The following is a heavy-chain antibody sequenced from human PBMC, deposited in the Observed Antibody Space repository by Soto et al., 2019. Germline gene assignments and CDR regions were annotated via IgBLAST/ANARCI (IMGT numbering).Heavy chain of an antibody. V-gene: IGHV3-11*01. Sequence: QVQLVESGGGLVKPGGSLKLSCAASGFSFSDYYMSWIRQAPGKGLEWVSYISNSGSTIYYADSVKGRFTISRDNAKNSLYLQMNSLRADDTAVYYCAGDSSSWCFGYWGPGTLVTVSS. D-gene: IGHD6-13*01. CDR2: ISNSGSTI. CDR3: AGDSSSWCFGY. J-gene: IGHJ4*02. CDR1: GFSFSDYY.